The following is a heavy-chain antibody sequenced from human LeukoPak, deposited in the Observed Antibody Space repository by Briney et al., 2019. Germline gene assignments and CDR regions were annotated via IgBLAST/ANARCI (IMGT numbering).Heavy chain of an antibody. CDR3: ARARKGTFYYYYYMDV. D-gene: IGHD1-1*01. CDR2: INPNSGGT. Sequence: ASVKVSCKASGYTFTGYYMHWVRQAPGQGLEWMGWINPNSGGTNYAQKFQGRVTMTRDTSISTAYMELSRLRSDDTAVYYCARARKGTFYYYYYMDVWGKGTTVTVSS. CDR1: GYTFTGYY. J-gene: IGHJ6*03. V-gene: IGHV1-2*02.